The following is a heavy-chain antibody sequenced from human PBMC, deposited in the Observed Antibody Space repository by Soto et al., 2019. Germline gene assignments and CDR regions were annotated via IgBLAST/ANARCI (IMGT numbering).Heavy chain of an antibody. Sequence: GESLKISCKGSGYSFTSYWIGWVRQMPGKGLEWMGIIYPGDSDTRYSPSFQGQVTISADKSISTAYLQWSSLKASDTAMYYCQSSTRITMCGVVHRYYYGMDVWGQVHTVTVSS. CDR1: GYSFTSYW. V-gene: IGHV5-51*01. CDR2: IYPGDSDT. D-gene: IGHD3-3*01. CDR3: QSSTRITMCGVVHRYYYGMDV. J-gene: IGHJ6*02.